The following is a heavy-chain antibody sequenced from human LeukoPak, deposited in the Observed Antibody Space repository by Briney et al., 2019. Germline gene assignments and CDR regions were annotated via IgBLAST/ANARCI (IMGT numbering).Heavy chain of an antibody. CDR1: GFTFSDYD. CDR2: IGTAGDT. D-gene: IGHD1-1*01. CDR3: ARVAKERVGGVYYFDY. Sequence: SGGPLRLSCAASGFTFSDYDMHWVRQPTGKGLEWVAAIGTAGDTYYTGSVKGRFTISRENANNSLYLQMNSLRAGDTAVYYCARVAKERVGGVYYFDYWGQGTLVTVSS. J-gene: IGHJ4*02. V-gene: IGHV3-13*01.